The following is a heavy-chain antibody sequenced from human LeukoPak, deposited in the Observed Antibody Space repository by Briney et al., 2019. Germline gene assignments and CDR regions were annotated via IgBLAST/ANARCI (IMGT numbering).Heavy chain of an antibody. CDR2: IYPGDSDT. Sequence: PGESLKISCKGSGYSFTSYWIGWVRQMPGKGLEWMGIIYPGDSDTRYSPSFQGQVTISADKSISTAYLQWSSLKASDTAMYYCARLGTGGSAVRGVIIPGISCYYYYGMDVWGQGTTVTVPS. CDR1: GYSFTSYW. V-gene: IGHV5-51*01. J-gene: IGHJ6*02. D-gene: IGHD3-10*01. CDR3: ARLGTGGSAVRGVIIPGISCYYYYGMDV.